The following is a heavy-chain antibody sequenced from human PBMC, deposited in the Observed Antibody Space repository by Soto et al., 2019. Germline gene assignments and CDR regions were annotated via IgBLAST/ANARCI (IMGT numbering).Heavy chain of an antibody. CDR2: ISYDGSNK. V-gene: IGHV3-30-3*01. CDR1: GFTFSSYA. CDR3: APSIRYYDFWSGYRVNWFDP. Sequence: GSLRLSCAASGFTFSSYAMHWVRQAPGKGLEWVAVISYDGSNKYYADSVKGRFTISRDNSKNTLYLQMNSLRAEDTAVYYCAPSIRYYDFWSGYRVNWFDPWGQGTLVTVSS. J-gene: IGHJ5*02. D-gene: IGHD3-3*01.